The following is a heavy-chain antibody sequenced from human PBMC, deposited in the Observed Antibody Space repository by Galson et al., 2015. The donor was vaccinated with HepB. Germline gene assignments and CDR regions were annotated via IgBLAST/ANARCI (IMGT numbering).Heavy chain of an antibody. CDR2: ISYDGSDK. V-gene: IGHV3-30*18. J-gene: IGHJ6*02. CDR1: GFTFSSYG. Sequence: SLRLSCAASGFTFSSYGMHWVRQAPGKGLEWVAVISYDGSDKYYADSVKGRFTISRDNSKNTLYLQMNSLRAEDTAVYCCAKDTLPGITMVRGTTIYYYGMDVWGQGTTVTVSS. D-gene: IGHD3-10*01. CDR3: AKDTLPGITMVRGTTIYYYGMDV.